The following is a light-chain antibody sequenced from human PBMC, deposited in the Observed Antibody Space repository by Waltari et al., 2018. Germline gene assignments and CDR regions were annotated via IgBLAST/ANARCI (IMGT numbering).Light chain of an antibody. Sequence: AIRVTQSPSSLSASTGDSFTITCRASQDIRTYLGWYQQKPGKAPKLLLYAVSTLQSGVPSRFSGSGSGTDFALHIQNLQSEDFATYFCQQYYAFPRTFGQGTRVEV. J-gene: IGKJ1*01. CDR2: AVS. CDR3: QQYYAFPRT. V-gene: IGKV1-8*01. CDR1: QDIRTY.